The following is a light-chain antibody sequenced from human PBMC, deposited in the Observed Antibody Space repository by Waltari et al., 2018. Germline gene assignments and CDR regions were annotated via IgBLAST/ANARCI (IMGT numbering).Light chain of an antibody. CDR1: SSNIGRNT. CDR2: YNN. J-gene: IGLJ2*01. Sequence: QSVLTQPPSASGTPGQRVTISCSGGSSNIGRNTVNWYQHVPGTAPKLLIYYNNQRPSGVPDRFSGSKSGTSASLAINGLQSEDEASYYCSVWDDSLNGVIFGGGTNLAVL. CDR3: SVWDDSLNGVI. V-gene: IGLV1-44*01.